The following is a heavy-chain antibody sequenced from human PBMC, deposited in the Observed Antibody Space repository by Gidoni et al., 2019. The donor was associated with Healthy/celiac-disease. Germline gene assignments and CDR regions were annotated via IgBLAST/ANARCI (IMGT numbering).Heavy chain of an antibody. CDR2: IYYSGST. V-gene: IGHV4-59*01. D-gene: IGHD1-26*01. CDR3: ARAGAGSYFTHFDY. J-gene: IGHJ4*02. Sequence: QVQLQESGPGLVKPSETLSLTCTVSGGSISSYYWSWIRQPPGKGLEWIGYIYYSGSTNYNPSLKSRVTISVDTSKNQFSLKLSSVTAADTAVYYCARAGAGSYFTHFDYWGQGTLVTVSS. CDR1: GGSISSYY.